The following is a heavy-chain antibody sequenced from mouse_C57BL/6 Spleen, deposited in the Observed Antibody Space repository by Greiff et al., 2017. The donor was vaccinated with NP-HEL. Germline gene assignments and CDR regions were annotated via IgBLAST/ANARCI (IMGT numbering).Heavy chain of an antibody. CDR1: GYTFTSYW. J-gene: IGHJ2*01. Sequence: QVQLQQPGAELVKPGASVKLSCKASGYTFTSYWMQWVKQRPGQGLEWIGEIDPSDSYTNYNQKFKGKATLTVDTSSSTAYMQLSSLTSEDSAVYYCARKGDYYGSSFIFGCWGQGTTLTVSS. D-gene: IGHD1-1*01. CDR3: ARKGDYYGSSFIFGC. CDR2: IDPSDSYT. V-gene: IGHV1-50*01.